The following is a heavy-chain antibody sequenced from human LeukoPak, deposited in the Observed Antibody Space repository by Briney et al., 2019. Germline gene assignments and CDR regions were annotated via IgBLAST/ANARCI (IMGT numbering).Heavy chain of an antibody. Sequence: PSETLSLTCTVSGGSISSYYWSWIRQPPGKGLEWIGYIYYSGSTNYNPSLKSRVTISVDTSKNQFSLKLSSVTAADTAVYYCARGFGGSVAVDYWGQGTLVTVSS. CDR3: ARGFGGSVAVDY. J-gene: IGHJ4*02. CDR2: IYYSGST. V-gene: IGHV4-59*01. D-gene: IGHD3-10*01. CDR1: GGSISSYY.